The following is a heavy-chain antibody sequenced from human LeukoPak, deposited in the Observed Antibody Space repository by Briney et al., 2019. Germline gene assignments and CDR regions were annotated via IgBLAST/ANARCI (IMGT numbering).Heavy chain of an antibody. CDR2: MNLDGREK. Sequence: PGGSLRLSCAASGFTFSSYWMTWVRQAPGKGLEWVANMNLDGREKYYVDSVKGRFTISRDNAKNSLYLQMNSLRAEDTAVYYCARDGLPSSSLEYFQHWGQGTLVTVSS. J-gene: IGHJ1*01. CDR3: ARDGLPSSSLEYFQH. D-gene: IGHD6-13*01. V-gene: IGHV3-7*01. CDR1: GFTFSSYW.